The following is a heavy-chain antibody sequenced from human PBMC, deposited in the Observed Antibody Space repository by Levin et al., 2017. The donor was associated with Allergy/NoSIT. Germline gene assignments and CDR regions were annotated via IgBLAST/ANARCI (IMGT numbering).Heavy chain of an antibody. CDR1: GVSIVSSSSY. V-gene: IGHV4-39*01. D-gene: IGHD2-15*01. Sequence: GSLRLSCAVSGVSIVSSSSYWGWFRQPPGKGLEWIGSIFHTGTTYYNPSLKSRLTMSVDTSKNHFSLRLSSVTAPDTAVYYCARQPTGCSSATCDFDSWGQGTRVTVSS. J-gene: IGHJ4*02. CDR3: ARQPTGCSSATCDFDS. CDR2: IFHTGTT.